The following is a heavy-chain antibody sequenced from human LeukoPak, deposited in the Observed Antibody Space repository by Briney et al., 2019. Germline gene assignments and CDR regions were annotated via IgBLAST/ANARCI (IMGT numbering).Heavy chain of an antibody. D-gene: IGHD3-22*01. Sequence: GGSLRLSCAASGFTFSDYYMSWIRQAPGKGLEWVSYISSIVSTIYYADSVKGRFTISRDNAKNSLYLQMNSLRAEDTAVYYCARDNAGYYDSSGYYYGFDYWGQGTLVTVSS. CDR3: ARDNAGYYDSSGYYYGFDY. CDR2: ISSIVSTI. J-gene: IGHJ4*02. CDR1: GFTFSDYY. V-gene: IGHV3-11*01.